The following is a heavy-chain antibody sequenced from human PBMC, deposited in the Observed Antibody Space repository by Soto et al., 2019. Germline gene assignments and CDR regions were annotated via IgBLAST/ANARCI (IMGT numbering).Heavy chain of an antibody. V-gene: IGHV1-18*01. CDR1: GYAFTTYG. Sequence: QVHLVQSGAEVKKPGASVKVSCQGSGYAFTTYGITWVRQAPGQGLEWMGWISAHNGNTNYAQKLQGRVTVTRDTSTSTAYMELRSLRYDATAVYYGARGRDGDYWGQGALVTVSS. CDR2: ISAHNGNT. D-gene: IGHD6-6*01. J-gene: IGHJ4*02. CDR3: ARGRDGDY.